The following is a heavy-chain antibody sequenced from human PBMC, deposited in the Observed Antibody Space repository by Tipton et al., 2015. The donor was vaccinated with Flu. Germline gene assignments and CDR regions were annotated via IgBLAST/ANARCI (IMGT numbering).Heavy chain of an antibody. J-gene: IGHJ4*02. D-gene: IGHD6-19*01. CDR3: ARDERYSSGWYGDY. CDR1: GFTFSSYA. V-gene: IGHV3-30*04. Sequence: SLRLSCAASGFTFSSYAMHWVRQAPGKGLEWVAVISYDGSNKYYADSAKGRFTISRDNSKNTLYLQMNSLRAEDTAVYYCARDERYSSGWYGDYWGQGTLVTVPS. CDR2: ISYDGSNK.